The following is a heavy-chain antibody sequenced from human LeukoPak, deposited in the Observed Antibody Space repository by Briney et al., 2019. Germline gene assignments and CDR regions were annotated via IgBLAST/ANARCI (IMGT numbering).Heavy chain of an antibody. J-gene: IGHJ5*02. Sequence: SETLSLTCAVYGGSFSGYYWSWIRQPPGKGLEWIGEINHSGSTNYNPSLKSRVTISVDTSKNQFSLKLSSVTAADTAVYYCARGLGGIYNWFDPWGQGTLVTVSS. CDR3: ARGLGGIYNWFDP. CDR1: GGSFSGYY. V-gene: IGHV4-34*01. D-gene: IGHD2-21*01. CDR2: INHSGST.